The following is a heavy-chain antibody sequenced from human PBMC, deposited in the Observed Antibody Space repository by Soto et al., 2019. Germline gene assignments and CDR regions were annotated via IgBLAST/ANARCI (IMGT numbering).Heavy chain of an antibody. J-gene: IGHJ3*02. D-gene: IGHD3-22*01. V-gene: IGHV3-11*01. CDR1: GFTFSDYY. Sequence: GGSLRLSCAASGFTFSDYYMSWIRQAPGKGLEWVSYISSSGSTIYYADSVKGRFTISRDNAKNSLYLQMNSLRAEDTAVYYCARDAAGYYDSSGYYYRDAFDIWGQGTMVTVS. CDR2: ISSSGSTI. CDR3: ARDAAGYYDSSGYYYRDAFDI.